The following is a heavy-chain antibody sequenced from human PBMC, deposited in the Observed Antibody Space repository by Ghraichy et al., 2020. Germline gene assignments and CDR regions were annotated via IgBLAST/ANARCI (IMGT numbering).Heavy chain of an antibody. J-gene: IGHJ4*02. CDR1: GFSFSTYA. CDR2: ISSNGGST. Sequence: GRSLRLSCSASGFSFSTYAMHWVRQAPGKGLEYVSAISSNGGSTYYADSVKGRFTISRDNSKSTLYLQMSSLRPEDTAVYYCVKDRRGTYRAPFDYWGQGTLVTVSS. CDR3: VKDRRGTYRAPFDY. V-gene: IGHV3-64D*06. D-gene: IGHD2-15*01.